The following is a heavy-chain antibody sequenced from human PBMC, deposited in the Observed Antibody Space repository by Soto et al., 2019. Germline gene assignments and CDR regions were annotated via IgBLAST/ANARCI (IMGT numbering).Heavy chain of an antibody. D-gene: IGHD3-10*01. J-gene: IGHJ4*02. CDR1: GYTFARYG. CDR3: ARDPYGSGAGY. V-gene: IGHV1-18*01. Sequence: QVQLVQSGAEVKKPGASVKVSCKASGYTFARYGISWVRQAPGQGVEWMGWISAYNGNTNYAQQLQGRVTMTTDTSTSTADMELRSLRSDDTAVYYCARDPYGSGAGYWGQGTLVTVSS. CDR2: ISAYNGNT.